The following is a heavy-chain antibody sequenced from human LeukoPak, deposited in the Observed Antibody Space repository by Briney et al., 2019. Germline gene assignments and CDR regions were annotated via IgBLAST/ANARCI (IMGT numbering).Heavy chain of an antibody. CDR2: IKGDGSGK. CDR1: GFTFSSSW. Sequence: GGSLRLSCAASGFTFSSSWMGWVRQAPGKGLEWVANIKGDGSGKYYVDSVKGRFTVSRDNAESSLYLQMNSLRAEDTAVYYCVRGSSGAFDYWGQGTLVTVSS. D-gene: IGHD3-10*01. CDR3: VRGSSGAFDY. J-gene: IGHJ4*02. V-gene: IGHV3-7*05.